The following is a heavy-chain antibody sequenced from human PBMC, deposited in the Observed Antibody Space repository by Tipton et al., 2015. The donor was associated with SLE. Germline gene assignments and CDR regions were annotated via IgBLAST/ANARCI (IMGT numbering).Heavy chain of an antibody. Sequence: SLRLSCAASGFTFSSYAMSWVRQAPGKGLEWVSAISGSGGSTYYADSVKGRFTISRDNSKNTLYLQMNSLRAEDTAVYYCAKDISSWPDAFDSWGQGTMVTVSS. CDR3: AKDISSWPDAFDS. CDR2: ISGSGGST. D-gene: IGHD6-13*01. J-gene: IGHJ3*02. V-gene: IGHV3-23*01. CDR1: GFTFSSYA.